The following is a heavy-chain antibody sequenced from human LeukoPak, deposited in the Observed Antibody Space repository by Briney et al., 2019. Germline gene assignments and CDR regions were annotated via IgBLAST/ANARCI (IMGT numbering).Heavy chain of an antibody. D-gene: IGHD6-19*01. CDR1: GFTVSSNY. J-gene: IGHJ4*02. V-gene: IGHV3-53*01. Sequence: GGSLRLSCAASGFTVSSNYMSWVRQAPGKGLEWVSTFGGTSTNSYADAVKGRVTISRDNSKNTLYLQMNSLRAEDTAVYYCAKLKQWQPQRYFFEYWGQGALVTVAS. CDR2: FGGTSTN. CDR3: AKLKQWQPQRYFFEY.